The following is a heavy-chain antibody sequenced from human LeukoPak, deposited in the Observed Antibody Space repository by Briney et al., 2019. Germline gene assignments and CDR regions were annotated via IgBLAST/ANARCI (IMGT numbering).Heavy chain of an antibody. D-gene: IGHD2-2*01. CDR2: ISGSGGST. CDR3: AKDRRYCSSTSCYRDFDY. V-gene: IGHV3-23*01. Sequence: GGSLRLSCAASGFTFSSYAMSWVRQAPGKGLDWVSAISGSGGSTYYADSVKGRFTISRDNSKNTLYLQMNSLRAEDTAVYYCAKDRRYCSSTSCYRDFDYWGQGTLVTVSS. CDR1: GFTFSSYA. J-gene: IGHJ4*02.